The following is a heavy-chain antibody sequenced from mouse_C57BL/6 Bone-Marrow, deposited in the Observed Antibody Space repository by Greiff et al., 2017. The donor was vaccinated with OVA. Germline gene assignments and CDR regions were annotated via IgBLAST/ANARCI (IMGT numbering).Heavy chain of an antibody. J-gene: IGHJ4*01. CDR2: ISSGGDYI. D-gene: IGHD2-5*01. CDR3: TREAYYSNYGGVDY. V-gene: IGHV5-9-1*02. Sequence: EVQLQESGEGLVKPGGSLKLSCAASGFTFSSYAMSWVRQTPEKRLEWVAYISSGGDYIYYADTVKGRFTISRDNARNTLYLQMSSLKSEDTAMYYCTREAYYSNYGGVDYWGQGTSVTVSS. CDR1: GFTFSSYA.